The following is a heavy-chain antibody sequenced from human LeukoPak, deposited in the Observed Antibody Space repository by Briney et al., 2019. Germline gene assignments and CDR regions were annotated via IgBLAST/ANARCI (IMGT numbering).Heavy chain of an antibody. J-gene: IGHJ4*02. CDR2: IKHDGSDI. Sequence: GGSLRLSCVVSGFTFSDYWMTWVRQAPAKGLEWVANIKHDGSDIHYVDSVKGRFTISRGNAQSSLFLQMSSLRREDTAVYYCARGPSATLTTRWGQGTLVAVSS. CDR3: ARGPSATLTTR. D-gene: IGHD4-17*01. V-gene: IGHV3-7*01. CDR1: GFTFSDYW.